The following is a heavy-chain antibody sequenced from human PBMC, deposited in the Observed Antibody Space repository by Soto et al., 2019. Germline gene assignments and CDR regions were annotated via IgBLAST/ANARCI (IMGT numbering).Heavy chain of an antibody. CDR1: GFTFSIYA. CDR3: AREYYDILTGYHFDY. V-gene: IGHV3-64*04. Sequence: GGSLRLSCSASGFTFSIYAMHWVRQAPGKGLEYVSSISTNGGSTDYADSVKGRFTISRDNSKNTLYLQMNSLRAEDTAVYYCAREYYDILTGYHFDYWGQGTLVTVSS. CDR2: ISTNGGST. J-gene: IGHJ4*02. D-gene: IGHD3-9*01.